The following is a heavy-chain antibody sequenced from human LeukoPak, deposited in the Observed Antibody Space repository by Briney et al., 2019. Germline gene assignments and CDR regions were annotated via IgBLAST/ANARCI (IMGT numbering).Heavy chain of an antibody. Sequence: GGSLRLSCAASGFTFSSSYMHWVRQASGKGLVWVSRINSDGSLTNYADSVKGRFTIFRDNAKNTLYLQMNSLRAEDTALYYCTRGGVDYWGQGTLVTVSS. CDR3: TRGGVDY. J-gene: IGHJ4*02. CDR1: GFTFSSSY. D-gene: IGHD3-16*01. CDR2: INSDGSLT. V-gene: IGHV3-74*01.